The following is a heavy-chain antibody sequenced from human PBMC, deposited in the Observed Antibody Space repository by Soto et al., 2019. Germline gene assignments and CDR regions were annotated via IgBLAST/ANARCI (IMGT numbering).Heavy chain of an antibody. D-gene: IGHD3-3*01. Sequence: PSETLSLTCTVSGLSIKTGGYYWTWIRQNPERGLEWIGYIYYSGSTNHNPSLKSRVTISVDTSKNQFSLKLSSVTAADTAVYYCARLAYDFWSGYPMYYFDYWGQGTLVTVSS. CDR3: ARLAYDFWSGYPMYYFDY. J-gene: IGHJ4*02. CDR2: IYYSGST. CDR1: GLSIKTGGYY. V-gene: IGHV4-61*08.